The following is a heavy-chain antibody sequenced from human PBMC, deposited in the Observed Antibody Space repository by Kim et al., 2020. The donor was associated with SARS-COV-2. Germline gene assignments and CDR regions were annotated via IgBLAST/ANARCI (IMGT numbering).Heavy chain of an antibody. Sequence: DPYYPGSVKGRFTISRENAKNSLYLQMNSLRAGDTAVYYCARGTGTTFDYWGQGTLVTVSS. CDR3: ARGTGTTFDY. D-gene: IGHD1-7*01. V-gene: IGHV3-13*05. J-gene: IGHJ4*02. CDR2: DP.